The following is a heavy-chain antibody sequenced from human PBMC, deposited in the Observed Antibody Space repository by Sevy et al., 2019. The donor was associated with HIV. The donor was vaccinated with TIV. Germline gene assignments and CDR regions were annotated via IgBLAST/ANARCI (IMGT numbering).Heavy chain of an antibody. D-gene: IGHD4-4*01. CDR2: MQPKNGGT. V-gene: IGHV1-2*06. CDR1: GATFDDYY. J-gene: IGHJ4*02. CDR3: ARESLHYSNYDS. Sequence: ASVKVSCEPSGATFDDYYLHWVRQAPGQGLEWMGRMQPKNGGTNYAQKFQGRVTMTRDTSIGTTYMELSSLRSDDTAMYYCARESLHYSNYDSWGQGTLVTVSS.